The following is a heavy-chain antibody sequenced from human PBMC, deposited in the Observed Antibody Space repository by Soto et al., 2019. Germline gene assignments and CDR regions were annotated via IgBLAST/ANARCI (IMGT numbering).Heavy chain of an antibody. D-gene: IGHD6-13*01. V-gene: IGHV4-34*01. J-gene: IGHJ4*02. CDR3: AREGPTAAGGAFDY. CDR1: GGSFSGYY. Sequence: QVQLQQWGAGLLKPSETLSLTCAVYGGSFSGYYWSWIRQPPGKGLEWIGEINHSGSTNYNPSLKSRVTISIDTSKNQFSLQLSSVTAADTAVYYCAREGPTAAGGAFDYWGQGTLVTVSS. CDR2: INHSGST.